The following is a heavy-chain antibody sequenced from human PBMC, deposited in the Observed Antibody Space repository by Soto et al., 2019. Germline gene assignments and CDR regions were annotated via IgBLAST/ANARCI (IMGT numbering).Heavy chain of an antibody. CDR1: GFTFSDYY. V-gene: IGHV3-11*01. CDR3: ARAPVLLWFGELSDYYYYYMDV. J-gene: IGHJ6*03. Sequence: QVQLVESGGGLVKPGESLRLSCAASGFTFSDYYMSWIRQAPGKGLEWVSYISSSGSTIYYADSVKGRFTISRDNAKNSLYLQMNSLSAEDTAVYYCARAPVLLWFGELSDYYYYYMDVWGKGTTVTVSS. D-gene: IGHD3-10*01. CDR2: ISSSGSTI.